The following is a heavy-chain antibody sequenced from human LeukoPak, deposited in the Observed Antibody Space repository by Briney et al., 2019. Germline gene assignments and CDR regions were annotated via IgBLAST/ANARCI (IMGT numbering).Heavy chain of an antibody. V-gene: IGHV4-59*01. Sequence: SETLSLTCTVSGGSISNYYWSWIRQSPGKGPEWIGWSYHRGSTSYNPSLKSRVAISVDTSKNQFSLKLSSVTAADTAVYYCARVSGGYGDLGPWGQGTLVTVSS. J-gene: IGHJ5*02. D-gene: IGHD4-17*01. CDR1: GGSISNYY. CDR3: ARVSGGYGDLGP. CDR2: SYHRGST.